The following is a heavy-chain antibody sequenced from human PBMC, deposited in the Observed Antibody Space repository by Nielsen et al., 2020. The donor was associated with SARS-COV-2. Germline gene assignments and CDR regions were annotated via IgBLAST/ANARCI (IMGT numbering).Heavy chain of an antibody. V-gene: IGHV3-7*01. CDR3: ARDRGPYYYGSGSYSYYYGMDV. CDR1: GFTFSSYW. J-gene: IGHJ6*02. Sequence: GESLKISCAASGFTFSSYWMSWVRQAPGKGLEWVANIKQDGSEKYYVDSVKGRFTISRDNAKNSLYLQMNSLRAEDTAVYYCARDRGPYYYGSGSYSYYYGMDVWGQGTTVTVSS. CDR2: IKQDGSEK. D-gene: IGHD3-10*01.